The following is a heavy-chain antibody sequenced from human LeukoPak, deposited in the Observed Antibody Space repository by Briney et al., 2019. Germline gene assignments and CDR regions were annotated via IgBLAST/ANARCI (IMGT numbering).Heavy chain of an antibody. Sequence: GESLKISCKGSGYSFTSYWVSWVRQMPGKGLEWMGRIDPSDSYTNYSPSFQGHVTISADKSISTAYLQWSSLKASDTAMYYCARRGYSGYDFDYWGQGTLVTVSS. J-gene: IGHJ4*02. CDR1: GYSFTSYW. CDR2: IDPSDSYT. CDR3: ARRGYSGYDFDY. V-gene: IGHV5-10-1*01. D-gene: IGHD5-12*01.